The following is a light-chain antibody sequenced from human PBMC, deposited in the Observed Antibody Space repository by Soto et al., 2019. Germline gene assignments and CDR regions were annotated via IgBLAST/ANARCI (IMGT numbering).Light chain of an antibody. J-gene: IGKJ5*01. CDR1: QSITTF. Sequence: DIQMTQSPSTLSASIGDRVTITCRASQSITTFLAWYQQKPGKAPQILIYDASKLEPGVPSRLSGGGSGTEFTLTISSLQSDDFAVYHCQQYNNWPPTFGHGTRLEIK. CDR2: DAS. CDR3: QQYNNWPPT. V-gene: IGKV1-5*01.